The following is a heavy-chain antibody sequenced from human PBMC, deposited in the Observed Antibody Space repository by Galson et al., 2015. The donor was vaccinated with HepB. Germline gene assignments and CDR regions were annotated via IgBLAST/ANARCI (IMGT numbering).Heavy chain of an antibody. CDR3: AKDQGGSYYKHFDY. V-gene: IGHV3-9*01. CDR2: ISWNSGSI. D-gene: IGHD1-26*01. Sequence: SLRLSCAASGFTFDDYAMHWVRQAPGKGLEWVSGISWNSGSIGYADSVKGRFTISRDNAKNSLYLQMNSLRAEDTALYYCAKDQGGSYYKHFDYWGQGTLVTVSS. CDR1: GFTFDDYA. J-gene: IGHJ4*02.